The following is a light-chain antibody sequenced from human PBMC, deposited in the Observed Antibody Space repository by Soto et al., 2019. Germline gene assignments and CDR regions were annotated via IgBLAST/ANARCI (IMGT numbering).Light chain of an antibody. CDR3: ATWDDSLNGVV. CDR1: SFNVGGNT. CDR2: SNN. Sequence: QLVLTQPPSASGTPGQRVTISCSGSSFNVGGNTVNWYQQVTGTAPKFLINSNNQRPSGVPDRFSGSKSGTSASLAISGLQSEDEADYYCATWDDSLNGVVFGGGTKVTVL. J-gene: IGLJ2*01. V-gene: IGLV1-44*01.